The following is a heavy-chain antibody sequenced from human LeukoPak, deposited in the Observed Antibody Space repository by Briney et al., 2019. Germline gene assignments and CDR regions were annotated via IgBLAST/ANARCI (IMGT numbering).Heavy chain of an antibody. D-gene: IGHD1-26*01. V-gene: IGHV3-9*01. J-gene: IGHJ4*02. Sequence: GRSLRLSCAASGFTFDDYAMHWVRQAPGKGLEWVSGISWNSGSIGYADSVKGRFTISRDNAKNSLYLQMNSLRAEDTAVYYCARDHYTAVGAKDYWGQGTLVTVSS. CDR2: ISWNSGSI. CDR3: ARDHYTAVGAKDY. CDR1: GFTFDDYA.